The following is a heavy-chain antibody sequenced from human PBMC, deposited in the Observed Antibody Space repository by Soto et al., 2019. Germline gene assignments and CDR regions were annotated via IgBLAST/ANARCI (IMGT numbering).Heavy chain of an antibody. J-gene: IGHJ6*02. D-gene: IGHD2-15*01. Sequence: QVQLVQSGAEVKKPGSSVKVSCKASGGTFSSYAISWVRQAPGQGLEWMGGIIPIFGTANYAQKFQGRVTITADESTGTAYMELSSLRSEDTAVYYWATHLTGRGYYFGMDVWCQGTTVTVSS. V-gene: IGHV1-69*12. CDR2: IIPIFGTA. CDR3: ATHLTGRGYYFGMDV. CDR1: GGTFSSYA.